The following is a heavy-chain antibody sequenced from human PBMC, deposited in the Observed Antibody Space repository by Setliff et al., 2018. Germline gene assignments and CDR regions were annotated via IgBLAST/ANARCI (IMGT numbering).Heavy chain of an antibody. V-gene: IGHV4-61*02. J-gene: IGHJ6*03. D-gene: IGHD3-22*01. CDR3: ARLGGSSGSGGFYYYYYYMDV. CDR1: GGSISSGFYY. Sequence: PSETLSLTCTVSGGSISSGFYYWSWIRQPAGKGLEWIGRIYSSGSTKYNPSLKSRVTISGDTSKNQFSLKLSSVTAADTAVYYCARLGGSSGSGGFYYYYYYMDVWGKGTTVTVSS. CDR2: IYSSGST.